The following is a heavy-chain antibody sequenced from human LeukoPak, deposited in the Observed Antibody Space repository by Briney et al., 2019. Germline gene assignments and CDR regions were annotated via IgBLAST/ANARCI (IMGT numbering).Heavy chain of an antibody. V-gene: IGHV3-23*01. CDR3: AKYPKGYYYYMDV. CDR1: GFTFSSYA. CDR2: ISGSGGST. J-gene: IGHJ6*03. Sequence: GGCLRLSCAASGFTFSSYAMSWVRQAPGKGLEWVSAISGSGGSTYYADSVKGRFTISRDNSKNTLYLQMNSLRAEDTAVYYCAKYPKGYYYYMDVWGKGTTVTVSS.